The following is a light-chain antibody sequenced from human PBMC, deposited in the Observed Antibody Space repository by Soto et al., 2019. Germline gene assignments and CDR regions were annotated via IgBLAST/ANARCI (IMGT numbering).Light chain of an antibody. CDR3: QKYNSAPWT. J-gene: IGKJ1*01. Sequence: DIQMTQSPSSLSASVGDRVAITYRASQGISNYLAWYQQKPGKVPKLLIYAASTLRSGVPSRFSGSGSGTDFTLTISSLQPDDVATYYCQKYNSAPWTFGQGTKV. CDR1: QGISNY. V-gene: IGKV1-27*01. CDR2: AAS.